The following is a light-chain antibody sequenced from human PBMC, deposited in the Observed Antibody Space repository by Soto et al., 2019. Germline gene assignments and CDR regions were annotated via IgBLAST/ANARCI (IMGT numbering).Light chain of an antibody. CDR3: QSFDSSLSVV. J-gene: IGLJ2*01. CDR2: GNT. CDR1: SSNIGADYD. V-gene: IGLV1-40*01. Sequence: QSVLTQPPSVSGAPXXXXTISCTGSSSNIGADYDVHWYQHLPGTAPKLLIYGNTNRPSGVPDRFSGSKSGTSASLAITGLQAEDEADYYCQSFDSSLSVVFGGGTKVTVL.